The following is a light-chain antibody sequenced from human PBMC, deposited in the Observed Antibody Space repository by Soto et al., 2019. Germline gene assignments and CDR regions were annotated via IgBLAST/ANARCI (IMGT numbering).Light chain of an antibody. J-gene: IGLJ2*01. CDR2: EVS. CDR1: SSDVGAYNY. Sequence: QSVLTQPPSASGSPGQSVTISCTGTSSDVGAYNYVSWYQQHPGKAPKLMIYEVSKRPSGVPARFSGSKSGNTASLTVSWLQVEYEADYYCSSFEASNNLLFGGGTKVTVL. V-gene: IGLV2-8*01. CDR3: SSFEASNNLL.